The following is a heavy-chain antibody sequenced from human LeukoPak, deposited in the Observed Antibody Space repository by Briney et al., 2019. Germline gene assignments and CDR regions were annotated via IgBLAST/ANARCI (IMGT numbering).Heavy chain of an antibody. D-gene: IGHD6-13*01. Sequence: GASVKVSCKASGYTFTDYYMHWVRQAPGQGLEWMGWINPNSGGTNYAQKFQGRVTMTRDTSISTAYMELSRLRSDDTAVFYCAREEVRAAAGPTLDYWGQGALVTVSS. CDR3: AREEVRAAAGPTLDY. CDR2: INPNSGGT. V-gene: IGHV1-2*02. J-gene: IGHJ4*02. CDR1: GYTFTDYY.